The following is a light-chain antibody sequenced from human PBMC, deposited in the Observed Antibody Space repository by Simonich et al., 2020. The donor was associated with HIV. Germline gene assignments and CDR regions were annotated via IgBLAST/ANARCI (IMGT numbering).Light chain of an antibody. CDR2: CAA. CDR1: QSVSSN. CDR3: QQYNNWPPGT. J-gene: IGKJ1*01. Sequence: EIVMTQSPATLSVSPGERATLSCRASQSVSSNLAWYQQKLGQAPRLRIYCAATRATGIPARFSGSGSGTEFTLTISSLQSEDFAVYYCQQYNNWPPGTFGQGTKVEIK. V-gene: IGKV3-15*01.